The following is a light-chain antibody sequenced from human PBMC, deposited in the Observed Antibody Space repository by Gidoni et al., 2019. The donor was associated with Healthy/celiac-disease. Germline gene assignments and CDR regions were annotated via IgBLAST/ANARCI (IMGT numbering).Light chain of an antibody. V-gene: IGKV1-39*01. CDR2: AAS. CDR3: QQSYSTPFT. CDR1: QSIRSY. J-gene: IGKJ3*01. Sequence: DIQITQSPSSLSASVGDRVTITCRASQSIRSYLNWYQQKPGKAPKLLIYAASSLQSGVPSRFSGSGSGTDFTLTIRSLQPEDFATYYCQQSYSTPFTFGPXTKVEIK.